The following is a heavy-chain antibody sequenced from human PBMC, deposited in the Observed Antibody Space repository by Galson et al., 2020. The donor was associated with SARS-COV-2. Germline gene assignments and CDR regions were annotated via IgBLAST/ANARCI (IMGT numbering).Heavy chain of an antibody. J-gene: IGHJ3*01. V-gene: IGHV3-21*01. CDR2: ISSGSSSM. D-gene: IGHD1-26*01. CDR3: ARQYDGRSQDGCGV. Sequence: NSGGSLRLSCAASGFPFDMHSMTWVRQAPGKGLEWVSFISSGSSSMYYADSVSGLFTISTDNAKNSVSLQMNSLRAEDTALYFWARQYDGRSQDGCGVWGQGTMGTVSS. CDR1: GFPFDMHS.